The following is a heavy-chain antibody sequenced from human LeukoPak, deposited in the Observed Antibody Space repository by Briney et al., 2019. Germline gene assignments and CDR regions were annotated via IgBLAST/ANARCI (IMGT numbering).Heavy chain of an antibody. CDR3: AKQMVERQQDYYMDV. Sequence: GGSLRLACVASGFTFSSYGMHWVRQAPGKGLEWVAFIRHDESNKFYADSVKGRFTISRDNSKNTLYLQMSTLRAEDTALYYCAKQMVERQQDYYMDVWGKGTSVTVSS. J-gene: IGHJ6*03. CDR1: GFTFSSYG. D-gene: IGHD2-15*01. V-gene: IGHV3-30*02. CDR2: IRHDESNK.